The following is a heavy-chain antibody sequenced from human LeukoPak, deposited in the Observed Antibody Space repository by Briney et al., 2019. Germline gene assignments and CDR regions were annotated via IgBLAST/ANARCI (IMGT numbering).Heavy chain of an antibody. D-gene: IGHD2-15*01. CDR2: INHSGST. CDR3: ARRRDRPRDAFDI. Sequence: SETLSLTCAVYGGSFSGYYWSWIRQPPGKGLEWIGEINHSGSTNYNPSPKSRVTISVDTSKNQFSLKLSSVTAADTAVYYCARRRDRPRDAFDIWGQGTMVTVSS. CDR1: GGSFSGYY. V-gene: IGHV4-34*01. J-gene: IGHJ3*02.